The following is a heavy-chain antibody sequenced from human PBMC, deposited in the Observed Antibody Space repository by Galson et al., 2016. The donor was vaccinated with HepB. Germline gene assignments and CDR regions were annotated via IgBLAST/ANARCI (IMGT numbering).Heavy chain of an antibody. V-gene: IGHV1-69*13. J-gene: IGHJ6*02. Sequence: SVKVSCKASGGTFSSNAISWVRQAPGQGLEWMGGIIPIFGTANYAQKFQGRLTIFADESTSTAYMELSSLRSEDTAIYYCAKEMGTRFGYYYGMDVWGQGTTVTVSS. CDR3: AKEMGTRFGYYYGMDV. CDR2: IIPIFGTA. CDR1: GGTFSSNA. D-gene: IGHD7-27*01.